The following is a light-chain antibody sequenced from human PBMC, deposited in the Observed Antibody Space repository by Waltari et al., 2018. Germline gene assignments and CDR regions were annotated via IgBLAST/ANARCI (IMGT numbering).Light chain of an antibody. J-gene: IGKJ2*01. V-gene: IGKV2-28*01. Sequence: MTQSPSSLPVTPGEPASISCRSSQSLLHTNAYNYLDWYLQTPGQSPQLLIYLGSNRASGVPDRFSGSGSGTDFTLKISRVEAEDVGIYYCMQSLQTPYTFGQGTKLEIK. CDR3: MQSLQTPYT. CDR1: QSLLHTNAYNY. CDR2: LGS.